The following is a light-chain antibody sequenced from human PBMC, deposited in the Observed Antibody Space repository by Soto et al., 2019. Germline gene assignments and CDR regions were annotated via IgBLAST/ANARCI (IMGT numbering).Light chain of an antibody. J-gene: IGKJ2*01. CDR3: QQYGSSPYT. CDR1: QSVSSSY. Sequence: DIVLTQSPGTLSLSPGERATLSCRASQSVSSSYVAWYQQTPGQAPRLLMYTASRRATGIPDRFSGSGSGTDFTLTISRLEPEDFAVYYCQQYGSSPYTFGHGTKLEI. CDR2: TAS. V-gene: IGKV3-20*01.